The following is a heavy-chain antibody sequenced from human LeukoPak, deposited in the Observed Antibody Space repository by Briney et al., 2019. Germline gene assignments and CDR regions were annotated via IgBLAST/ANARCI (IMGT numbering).Heavy chain of an antibody. CDR1: GYTFTSYY. V-gene: IGHV1-46*01. CDR3: AREVMDNLRFDY. CDR2: INPSGGDT. J-gene: IGHJ4*02. Sequence: ASVKVSCKASGYTFTSYYMHWVRQAPGQGLEWMGIINPSGGDTSYAQKFQGRLTMTRDTSTNTLYMELTSLRSEDTAVYYCAREVMDNLRFDYWGQGTLVTVSS. D-gene: IGHD1-14*01.